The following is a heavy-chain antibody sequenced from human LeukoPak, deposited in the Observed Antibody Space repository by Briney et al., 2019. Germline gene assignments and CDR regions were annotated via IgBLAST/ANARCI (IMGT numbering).Heavy chain of an antibody. D-gene: IGHD5-24*01. Sequence: RASVKVSCTASGYTFTSYDINWVRQATGQGLEWTGWMNPNSGNTGYAQKFQGRVTITRNTSISTAYMELSSLRSEDTAVYYCARAPAARRENWFDPWGQGTLVTVSS. V-gene: IGHV1-8*03. J-gene: IGHJ5*02. CDR2: MNPNSGNT. CDR1: GYTFTSYD. CDR3: ARAPAARRENWFDP.